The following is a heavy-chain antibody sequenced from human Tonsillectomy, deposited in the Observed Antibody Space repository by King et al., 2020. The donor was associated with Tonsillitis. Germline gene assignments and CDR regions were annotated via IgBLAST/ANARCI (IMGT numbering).Heavy chain of an antibody. CDR3: ARGRWGLDAFDI. CDR2: ISGSSSTI. CDR1: GFTFSSYS. D-gene: IGHD1-26*01. V-gene: IGHV3-48*02. J-gene: IGHJ3*02. Sequence: DVQLVESGGGLVQPGGSLRLSCAASGFTFSSYSMNWVRQAPGKGLEWASYISGSSSTIYYADSVKGRFTISRDNAKNSLYLQMNGLRDEDTAVYYCARGRWGLDAFDIWGQGTMVIVSS.